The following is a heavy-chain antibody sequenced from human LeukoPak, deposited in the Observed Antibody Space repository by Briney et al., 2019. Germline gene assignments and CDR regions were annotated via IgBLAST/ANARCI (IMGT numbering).Heavy chain of an antibody. CDR1: GFTFSSYG. CDR2: ISYDGSNK. D-gene: IGHD6-13*01. J-gene: IGHJ6*02. Sequence: PGGSLRLSCAASGFTFSSYGMHWVRQAPGKGLEWVAVISYDGSNKYYADSVKGRFTISRDNSKNTLYLQMNSLRAEDTAVYYCAKDGGAYSSSWYALPYYYYYGMDVWGQGTTVTVPS. V-gene: IGHV3-30*18. CDR3: AKDGGAYSSSWYALPYYYYYGMDV.